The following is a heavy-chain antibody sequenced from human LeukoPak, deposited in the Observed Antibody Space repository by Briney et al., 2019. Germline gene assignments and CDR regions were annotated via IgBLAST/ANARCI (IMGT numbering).Heavy chain of an antibody. CDR1: GFTFSSYA. D-gene: IGHD5-12*01. V-gene: IGHV3-30-3*01. CDR3: ARDIVATISPGGFDY. CDR2: ISYDGSNK. Sequence: GGSLRLSCAASGFTFSSYAMHWVRQAPGKGLEWVAVISYDGSNKYYADSVKGRFTISRDNSKNTLYLQMNSLRAEDTAVYYCARDIVATISPGGFDYWGQGTLVTVSS. J-gene: IGHJ4*02.